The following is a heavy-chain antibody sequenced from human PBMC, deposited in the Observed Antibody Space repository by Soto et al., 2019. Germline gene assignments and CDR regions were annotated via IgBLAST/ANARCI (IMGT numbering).Heavy chain of an antibody. V-gene: IGHV1-46*01. CDR3: AKVTHRGPIAVAGPLGS. Sequence: QVHLVQSGAEVKKPGASVNVSCQASGSITNHHMHWVRQAPGQGLEWMGIFNPSGLSTTHAQKFQGRVTITRDPSTSTVYMELSSLTSDDTAVYFCAKVTHRGPIAVAGPLGSWGQGTLVIVSS. J-gene: IGHJ4*02. CDR1: GSITNHH. D-gene: IGHD6-19*01. CDR2: FNPSGLST.